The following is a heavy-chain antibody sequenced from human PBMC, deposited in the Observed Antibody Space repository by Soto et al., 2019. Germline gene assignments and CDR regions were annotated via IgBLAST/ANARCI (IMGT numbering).Heavy chain of an antibody. D-gene: IGHD2-15*01. Sequence: SVTLSLTCTVSGGTIISYYWSWIRKNPGKGLKRIGYIFHTGSTNHNPSLKSRVTISVDTSKNQFSLNLSSVTAADTAVYYCARATPYCSGGSCHPYYYYGMDVWGQGTTVTVSS. CDR1: GGTIISYY. V-gene: IGHV4-59*01. J-gene: IGHJ6*02. CDR3: ARATPYCSGGSCHPYYYYGMDV. CDR2: IFHTGST.